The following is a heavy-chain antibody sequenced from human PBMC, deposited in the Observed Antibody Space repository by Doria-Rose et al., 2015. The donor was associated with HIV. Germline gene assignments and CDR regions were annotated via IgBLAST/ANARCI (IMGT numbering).Heavy chain of an antibody. J-gene: IGHJ4*02. CDR2: TYYTGTS. V-gene: IGHV4-31*03. D-gene: IGHD3-3*01. CDR3: ARMGSYRELGY. CDR1: GASVSSRGYY. Sequence: GAGLVKPSETLSLTCSVSGASVSSRGYYWNWIRQVPGKGLESLGYTYYTGTSDYSPSLKSRLNMAVDTSKNQFSLKLSFVTVADTAVYYCARMGSYRELGYWGQGALVTVSA.